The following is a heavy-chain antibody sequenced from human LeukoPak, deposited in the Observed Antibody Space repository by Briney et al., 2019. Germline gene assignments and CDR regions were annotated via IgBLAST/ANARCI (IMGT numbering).Heavy chain of an antibody. Sequence: GGSLRLSCAASGFTFSSYWMSWVRQAPGKGLEWVANIKQDGSEKYYVDSVKGRFTISRDNAKNSLYLQMNSLRAEDTAVYYCARDPESGSYSGASFDYWGQGTLVTVSS. CDR2: IKQDGSEK. V-gene: IGHV3-7*01. CDR3: ARDPESGSYSGASFDY. D-gene: IGHD1-26*01. J-gene: IGHJ4*02. CDR1: GFTFSSYW.